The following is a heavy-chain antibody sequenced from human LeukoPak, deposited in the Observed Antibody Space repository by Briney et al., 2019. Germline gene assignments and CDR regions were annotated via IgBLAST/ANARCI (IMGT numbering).Heavy chain of an antibody. CDR1: GYSFTSYW. D-gene: IGHD3-16*01. CDR2: IYPGDSDT. Sequence: LGESLKISCKGSGYSFTSYWIGWVRQMPGKGLEWMGIIYPGDSDTRYSPSFQGQVTISADKSISTAYLQWSSLKASDTAMYYCARHGIMSDYYYGMDVWGQGTTVTVSS. J-gene: IGHJ6*02. CDR3: ARHGIMSDYYYGMDV. V-gene: IGHV5-51*01.